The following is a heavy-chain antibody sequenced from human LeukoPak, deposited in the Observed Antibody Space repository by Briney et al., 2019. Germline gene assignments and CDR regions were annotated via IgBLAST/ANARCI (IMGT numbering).Heavy chain of an antibody. J-gene: IGHJ4*02. D-gene: IGHD6-13*01. CDR1: GFTFIGSA. CDR2: ISYDGSNK. V-gene: IGHV3-30*04. CDR3: AKDHYSSSWYWSMVGCMGY. Sequence: PGGSLRLSCAASGFTFIGSAVHWVRQAPGKGLEWVAVISYDGSNKYYADSVKGRFTISRDNSKNTLYLQMNSLRAEDTAVYYCAKDHYSSSWYWSMVGCMGYWGQGTLVTVSS.